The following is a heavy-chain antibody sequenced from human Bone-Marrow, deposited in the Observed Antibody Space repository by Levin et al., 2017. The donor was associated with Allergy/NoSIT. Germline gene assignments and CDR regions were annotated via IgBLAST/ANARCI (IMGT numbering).Heavy chain of an antibody. V-gene: IGHV1-8*01. CDR2: MNPNSGNT. D-gene: IGHD4-23*01. Sequence: ASVKVSCKASGYTFTTYDINWVRQATGQGLEWMGWMNPNSGNTGYAQKFQGRVTMTRNTSITTAYMELSSLRSEDTAVYYCARAEGGGNPTDYWGQGTLVTVSS. CDR1: GYTFTTYD. CDR3: ARAEGGGNPTDY. J-gene: IGHJ4*02.